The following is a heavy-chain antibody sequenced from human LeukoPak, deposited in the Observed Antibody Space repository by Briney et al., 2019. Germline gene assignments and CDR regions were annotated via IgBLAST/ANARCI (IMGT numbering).Heavy chain of an antibody. J-gene: IGHJ5*02. CDR3: ARDGRMGIFGVVITPNWFDT. CDR1: EFPFSAFW. D-gene: IGHD3-3*01. V-gene: IGHV3-7*01. Sequence: SGGSLRLSCGASEFPFSAFWMTWVRQAPGKGLEWVATINQDGGEKYYVDSVKGRFTSSRDNARKSLYLQMNRLRAEDTAVYYCARDGRMGIFGVVITPNWFDTWGQGTPVTVAS. CDR2: INQDGGEK.